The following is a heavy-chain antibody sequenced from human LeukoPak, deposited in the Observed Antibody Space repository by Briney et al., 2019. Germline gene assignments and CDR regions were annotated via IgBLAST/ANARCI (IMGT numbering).Heavy chain of an antibody. CDR3: ARHTNLVSVMVRWMYFDL. D-gene: IGHD2-8*01. J-gene: IGHJ4*02. V-gene: IGHV4-39*01. CDR1: GGSISSSAYY. CDR2: VHYSGNT. Sequence: PSETLSLTCTVSGGSISSSAYYWGWIRQHPEKELEWIGSVHYSGNTYYKPSLKSRVTISIDTSKNQFSLRLSSVTAADTAVYYCARHTNLVSVMVRWMYFDLWGQGTLVSASS.